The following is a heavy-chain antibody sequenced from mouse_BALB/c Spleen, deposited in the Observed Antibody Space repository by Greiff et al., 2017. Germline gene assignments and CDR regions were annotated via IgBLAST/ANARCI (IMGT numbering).Heavy chain of an antibody. J-gene: IGHJ2*01. CDR1: GYTFTSYW. CDR3: ERGSY. Sequence: VQLAESGAELARPGASVKLSCKASGYTFTSYWMQWVKQRPGQGLEWIGAIYPGDGDTRYTQKFKGKATLTADKSSSTAYMQLSSLASEDSAVYYCERGSYWGQGTTLTVSS. CDR2: IYPGDGDT. V-gene: IGHV1-87*01.